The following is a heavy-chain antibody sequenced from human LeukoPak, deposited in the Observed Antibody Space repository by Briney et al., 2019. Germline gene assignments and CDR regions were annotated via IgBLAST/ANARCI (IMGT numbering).Heavy chain of an antibody. CDR2: IYYSGST. D-gene: IGHD5-12*01. V-gene: IGHV4-59*01. Sequence: SKTLSLTCTVSGGSISSYYWSWIRQPPGKGLEWIGYIYYSGSTNYNPSLKSRVSISVDTSKGQLSLNLTSVTAADTAAYYCARGGGYMYYFDFWGQGILVTVSS. CDR1: GGSISSYY. CDR3: ARGGGYMYYFDF. J-gene: IGHJ4*02.